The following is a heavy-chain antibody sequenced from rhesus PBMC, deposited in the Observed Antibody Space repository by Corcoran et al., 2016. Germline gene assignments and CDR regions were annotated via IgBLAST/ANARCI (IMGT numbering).Heavy chain of an antibody. CDR1: GFPFSSYG. CDR2: ISYDGSKK. V-gene: IGHV3-54*02. CDR3: VGGYCSGGVCYAFDY. J-gene: IGHJ4*01. D-gene: IGHD2-8*01. Sequence: EVQLVESGGGLVQPGGSLRLSCAASGFPFSSYGMHWVRQAPGKGLEWVAVISYDGSKKNYADCVKDRFNISRDNSKNMLYLQMNNLKLEDTAVYYCVGGYCSGGVCYAFDYWGQGVLVTVSS.